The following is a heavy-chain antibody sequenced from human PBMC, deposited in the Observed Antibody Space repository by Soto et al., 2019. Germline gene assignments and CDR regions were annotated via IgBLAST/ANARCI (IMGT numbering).Heavy chain of an antibody. CDR2: INHSGST. J-gene: IGHJ5*02. D-gene: IGHD6-19*01. V-gene: IGHV4-34*01. CDR3: ARGLSSSAVAGLGNWFDP. Sequence: SETLSLTCAVYGGSFSGYYCSWIRQPPWKGLEWIGEINHSGSTNYNPSLKSRVTISVDTSKNQFSLKLSSVTAADTAVYYCARGLSSSAVAGLGNWFDPWGQGTLVTVSS. CDR1: GGSFSGYY.